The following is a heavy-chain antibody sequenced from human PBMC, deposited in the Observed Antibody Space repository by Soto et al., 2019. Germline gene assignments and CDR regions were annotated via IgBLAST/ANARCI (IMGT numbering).Heavy chain of an antibody. Sequence: QVQLAQSVAEVKKPGASVKVSCKASGYPFTTYGISWVRQAPGQGLEWMGWISTYIGDTEYPQSLQGRVTMTRDTSTATAYMELRSLRSDDTAVYYCARVMTTFGVISKGPDHWGQGTLVTVSS. CDR1: GYPFTTYG. J-gene: IGHJ4*02. CDR3: ARVMTTFGVISKGPDH. D-gene: IGHD3-3*01. V-gene: IGHV1-18*04. CDR2: ISTYIGDT.